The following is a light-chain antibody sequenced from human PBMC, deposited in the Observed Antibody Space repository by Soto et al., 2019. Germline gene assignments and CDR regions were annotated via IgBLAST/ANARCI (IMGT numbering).Light chain of an antibody. CDR3: QSYDSSVSKVV. Sequence: QSVLTQPPSVSGAPGQRVTISCTGSSSNIGAGYDVHWYQQLPGTAPKLLISGNNNRPSGVPDRFAGSKSVTSASLAITGLQAEDEADYYCQSYDSSVSKVVFGGGTQLTVL. J-gene: IGLJ2*01. CDR1: SSNIGAGYD. V-gene: IGLV1-40*01. CDR2: GNN.